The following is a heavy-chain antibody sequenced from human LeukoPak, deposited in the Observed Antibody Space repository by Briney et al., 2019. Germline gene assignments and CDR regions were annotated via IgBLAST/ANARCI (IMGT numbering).Heavy chain of an antibody. CDR3: ARDYLLGYCSGGSCSERDY. Sequence: SETLSLTCAVYGGSFSGYYWSWIRQPPGKGLEWIGEINHSGSTNYNPSLKSRVTISVDTSENQFSLKLSSVTAADTAVYYCARDYLLGYCSGGSCSERDYWGQGTLVTVSS. V-gene: IGHV4-34*01. CDR2: INHSGST. CDR1: GGSFSGYY. D-gene: IGHD2-15*01. J-gene: IGHJ4*02.